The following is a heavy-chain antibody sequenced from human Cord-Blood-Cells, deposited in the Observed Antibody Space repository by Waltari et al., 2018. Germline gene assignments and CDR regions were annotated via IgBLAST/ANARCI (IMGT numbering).Heavy chain of an antibody. CDR3: AKDTTIYSSSSGADY. J-gene: IGHJ4*02. V-gene: IGHV3-23*01. CDR1: GFTFSSYA. D-gene: IGHD6-6*01. Sequence: EVQLLESGGGLVQPGGSLRLSCAASGFTFSSYAMSWVRQAPGKGLEWVSAISGSGGSTYYADSVKGRFTISRDNFKNTLYLQMNSLRAEDTAVYYCAKDTTIYSSSSGADYWGQGTLVTVSS. CDR2: ISGSGGST.